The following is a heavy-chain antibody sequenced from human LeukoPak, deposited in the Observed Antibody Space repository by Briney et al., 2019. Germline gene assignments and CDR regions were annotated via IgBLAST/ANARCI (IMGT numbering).Heavy chain of an antibody. CDR2: ISAYNGNT. J-gene: IGHJ4*02. V-gene: IGHV1-18*01. D-gene: IGHD6-19*01. CDR1: GYTFTSYG. CDR3: ARDVAVAGPYYSDY. Sequence: ASVKVSCKASGYTFTSYGISWVRQAPGQGLEWTGWISAYNGNTNYAQKLQGRVTMTTDTSTSTAYMELRSLRSDDTAVYYCARDVAVAGPYYSDYWGQGTLVTVSS.